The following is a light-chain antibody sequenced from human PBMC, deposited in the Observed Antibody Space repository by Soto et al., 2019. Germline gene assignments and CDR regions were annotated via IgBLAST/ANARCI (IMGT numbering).Light chain of an antibody. V-gene: IGLV1-44*01. J-gene: IGLJ1*01. Sequence: QSVLTQPPSASGTPGQRVTISCSGRTSNIGRHTVNWYQQLPGTAPKLLIHSNDLRPSGVPDRFSGSKSGTSASLAISGLQSEDEADYYCAVWDDSLNGFPFGPGTKVTVL. CDR1: TSNIGRHT. CDR2: SND. CDR3: AVWDDSLNGFP.